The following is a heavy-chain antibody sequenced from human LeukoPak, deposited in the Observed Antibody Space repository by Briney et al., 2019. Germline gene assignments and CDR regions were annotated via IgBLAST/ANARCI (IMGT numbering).Heavy chain of an antibody. D-gene: IGHD3-22*01. J-gene: IGHJ5*02. CDR2: IFYSGST. V-gene: IGHV4-39*02. CDR3: ARDGSYYDRWFDP. CDR1: GGSISSSSFY. Sequence: SETLSLTCTVSGGSISSSSFYWGWIRQPPGKGLEWIGTIFYSGSTYYNPSLRSRVTMSVDTSKNQFSLRLSSVTAADTAVYYCARDGSYYDRWFDPWGQGTLVTVSS.